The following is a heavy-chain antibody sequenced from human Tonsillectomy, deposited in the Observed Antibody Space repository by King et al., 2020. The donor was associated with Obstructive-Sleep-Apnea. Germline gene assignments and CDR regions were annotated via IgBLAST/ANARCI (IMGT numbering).Heavy chain of an antibody. CDR3: AKEGFGD. Sequence: VQLVESGGGVVQPGGSLRLSCAASGFTFSSYGMHWVRQAPGKGLEWVAFIRNDGSNKYYADSVKGRFTISRDSSKNTLYLQMNSLRAEDTAVYYCAKEGFGDWGQGTLVTVSS. J-gene: IGHJ4*02. CDR2: IRNDGSNK. CDR1: GFTFSSYG. V-gene: IGHV3-30*02. D-gene: IGHD3-10*01.